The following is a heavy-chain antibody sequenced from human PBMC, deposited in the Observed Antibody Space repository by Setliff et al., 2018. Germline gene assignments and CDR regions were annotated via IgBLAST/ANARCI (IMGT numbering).Heavy chain of an antibody. J-gene: IGHJ3*02. CDR1: GYTFTSYY. CDR2: INPSGGST. CDR3: ARDWELESNRHPAIFDI. D-gene: IGHD3-10*01. V-gene: IGHV1-46*01. Sequence: ASVKVSCKASGYTFTSYYMHWVRQAPGQGLEWMGIINPSGGSTSYAQKFQGRVTITADESTDTVYMELSDLRFEDTAMYYCARDWELESNRHPAIFDIWGQGTRVTVSS.